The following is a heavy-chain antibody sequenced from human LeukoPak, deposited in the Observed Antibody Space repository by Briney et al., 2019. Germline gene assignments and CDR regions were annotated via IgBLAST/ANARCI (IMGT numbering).Heavy chain of an antibody. D-gene: IGHD4-23*01. V-gene: IGHV4-39*01. CDR2: IYYSGST. CDR3: ARHSTTVAPRGLVWFDP. CDR1: GGSISSSSYY. Sequence: SETLSLTCTVSGGSISSSSYYWGWIRQPPGKGLEWIGSIYYSGSTYYNPSLKSRVTISVDTSKNQFSLKLSSVTAADTAVYYCARHSTTVAPRGLVWFDPWGQGTLVTVSS. J-gene: IGHJ5*02.